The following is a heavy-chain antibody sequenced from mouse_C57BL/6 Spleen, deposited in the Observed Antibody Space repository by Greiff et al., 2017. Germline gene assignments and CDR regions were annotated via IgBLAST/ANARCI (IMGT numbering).Heavy chain of an antibody. D-gene: IGHD2-12*01. CDR1: GYAFSSSW. Sequence: LVKPGASVKISCKASGYAFSSSWMNWVKQRPGKGLEWIGRIYPGDGDTNYNGKFKGKATLTADKSSSTAYMQLSSLTSEDSAVYFCARRPLLGYFDYWGQGTTLTVSS. CDR3: ARRPLLGYFDY. V-gene: IGHV1-82*01. J-gene: IGHJ2*01. CDR2: IYPGDGDT.